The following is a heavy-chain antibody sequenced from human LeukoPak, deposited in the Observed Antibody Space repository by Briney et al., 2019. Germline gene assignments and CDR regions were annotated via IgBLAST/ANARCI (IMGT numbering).Heavy chain of an antibody. D-gene: IGHD3-10*01. CDR3: ARVRGDYYGSGIGNWFDP. CDR2: INHSGST. V-gene: IGHV4-34*01. Sequence: PSETLSLTCAVYGVSFSGYYCSWIRQPPGEGLEWIGEINHSGSTNYNPSLKSRVTVSVDTSKNQFSLKLTSVTAADTAVYYCARVRGDYYGSGIGNWFDPWGQGTLVTVSS. J-gene: IGHJ5*02. CDR1: GVSFSGYY.